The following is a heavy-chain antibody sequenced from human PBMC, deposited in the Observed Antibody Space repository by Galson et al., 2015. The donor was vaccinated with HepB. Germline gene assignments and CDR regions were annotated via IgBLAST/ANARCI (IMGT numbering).Heavy chain of an antibody. CDR3: TTCHFIVVPTATGRTFDY. J-gene: IGHJ4*02. Sequence: SLRLSCAASGFTFSNVWMSWVRQAPGKGLEWVGRIKSTNDGGTTDYAAPVKGRFTISRGDSKDTLYLQMNSLKTEDTAVYYCTTCHFIVVPTATGRTFDYWGQGTLVTVSS. V-gene: IGHV3-15*01. CDR1: GFTFSNVW. CDR2: IKSTNDGGTT. D-gene: IGHD2-2*01.